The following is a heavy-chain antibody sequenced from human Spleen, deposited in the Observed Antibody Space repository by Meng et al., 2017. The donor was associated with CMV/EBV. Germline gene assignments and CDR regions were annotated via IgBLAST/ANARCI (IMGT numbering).Heavy chain of an antibody. Sequence: SVKVSCKASGDTFSSYAISWVRQTPGQGLEWMGGISPMFDTPNYAQKFQGRVTMTRDTSTSTVYMELSSLRSEDTAVYYCTREGGGITGTTGPDYWGQGTLVTVSS. D-gene: IGHD1-7*01. V-gene: IGHV1-69*05. J-gene: IGHJ4*02. CDR3: TREGGGITGTTGPDY. CDR1: GDTFSSYA. CDR2: ISPMFDTP.